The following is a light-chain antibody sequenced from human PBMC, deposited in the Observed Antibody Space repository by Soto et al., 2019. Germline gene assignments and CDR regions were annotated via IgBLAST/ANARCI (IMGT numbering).Light chain of an antibody. CDR3: QQYNEWPWT. CDR1: QSVSSD. CDR2: GAS. J-gene: IGKJ1*01. Sequence: PGERVTLSCRASQSVSSDLAWYQQKPGQAPRLFIYGASTRATGIPARFSGSGSGTGFTLTISSLQSEDFALYYCQQYNEWPWTFGQGTKVDI. V-gene: IGKV3-15*01.